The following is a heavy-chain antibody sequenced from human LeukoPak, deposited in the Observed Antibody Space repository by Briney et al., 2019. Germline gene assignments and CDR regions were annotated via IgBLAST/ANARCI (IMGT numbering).Heavy chain of an antibody. V-gene: IGHV4-34*01. Sequence: PSETLSLTCAVYGGSFSGYYWSWIRQPPGKGLEWIGEINHSGSTNYNPSLKSRVTISVDTSKNQFSLKLSSVTAADTAVYYCARDATDYGDYGGGGVWDNWFDPWGQGTLVTVSS. CDR2: INHSGST. CDR1: GGSFSGYY. CDR3: ARDATDYGDYGGGGVWDNWFDP. J-gene: IGHJ5*02. D-gene: IGHD4-17*01.